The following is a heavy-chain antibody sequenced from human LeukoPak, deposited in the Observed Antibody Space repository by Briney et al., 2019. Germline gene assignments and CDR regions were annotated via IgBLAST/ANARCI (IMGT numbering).Heavy chain of an antibody. Sequence: PGGSLRLSCAASGFTFSSYWMHWFRQAPGKGLVWVSRINSDGSSTSYADSVKGRFTISRDNAKNTLYLQMNSLRAEDTAVYYCAREATVTPHDAFDIWGQGTMVTVSS. CDR2: INSDGSST. V-gene: IGHV3-74*01. CDR1: GFTFSSYW. D-gene: IGHD4-17*01. CDR3: AREATVTPHDAFDI. J-gene: IGHJ3*02.